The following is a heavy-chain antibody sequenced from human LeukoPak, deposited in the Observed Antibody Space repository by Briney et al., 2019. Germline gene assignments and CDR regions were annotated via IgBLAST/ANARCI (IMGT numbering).Heavy chain of an antibody. D-gene: IGHD1-26*01. J-gene: IGHJ4*02. CDR2: VSYSGST. V-gene: IGHV4-59*01. Sequence: TSETLSLTCTVSGGSISSYYWSWVRQPPGKGLEWIGYVSYSGSTDYNPSLKSRVIISIDTPKNQFSLRLSSVTAANTAVYYCTRGGSADPFEHWGQGTLVTVSS. CDR3: TRGGSADPFEH. CDR1: GGSISSYY.